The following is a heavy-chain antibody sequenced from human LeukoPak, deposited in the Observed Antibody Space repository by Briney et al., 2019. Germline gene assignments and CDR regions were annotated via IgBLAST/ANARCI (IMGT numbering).Heavy chain of an antibody. Sequence: GGSLRLSCAVSGSTFSNHGMSWVRQAPGEGLEWVSTISGNGGSTYYADSVKGRFTISRDNSRSMVYLQMDSLRAEDTAAYYCAKLNSYGDYWGQGTLVTISS. CDR1: GSTFSNHG. D-gene: IGHD5-18*01. CDR3: AKLNSYGDY. V-gene: IGHV3-23*01. CDR2: ISGNGGST. J-gene: IGHJ4*02.